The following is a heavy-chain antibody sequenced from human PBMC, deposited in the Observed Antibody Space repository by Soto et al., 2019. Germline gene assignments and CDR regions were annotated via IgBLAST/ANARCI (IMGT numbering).Heavy chain of an antibody. CDR3: ARGGGGGSCPDY. CDR1: GGSLSGYY. V-gene: IGHV4-34*01. Sequence: QVQLQQWGAGLLKPSETLSLTCVVYGGSLSGYYWSWIRQPPGKGLEWIGEINHGGVTNYHPSLKSRVTISVDTSKNQFSLQLASVTAADTAVYYCARGGGGGSCPDYWGQGTLVTVSS. D-gene: IGHD2-15*01. CDR2: INHGGVT. J-gene: IGHJ4*02.